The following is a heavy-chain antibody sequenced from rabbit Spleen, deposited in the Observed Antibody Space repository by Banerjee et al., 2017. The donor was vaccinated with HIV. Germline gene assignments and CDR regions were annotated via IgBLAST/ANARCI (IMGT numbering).Heavy chain of an antibody. CDR1: GFDLSNYYY. J-gene: IGHJ6*01. V-gene: IGHV1S40*01. Sequence: QSSEESGGDLVKPGASLTLTCTASGFDLSNYYYMCWVRQAPGKGLEWIACIAGGSSTFTYSATWAKGRFTISKTSSTTVTLQMTSLTAADTATYFCARDAGTSFSTYGMDLWGPGTLVTVS. D-gene: IGHD8-1*01. CDR2: IAGGSSTFT. CDR3: ARDAGTSFSTYGMDL.